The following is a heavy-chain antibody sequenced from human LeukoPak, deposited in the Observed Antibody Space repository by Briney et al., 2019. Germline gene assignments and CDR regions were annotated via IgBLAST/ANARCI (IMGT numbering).Heavy chain of an antibody. CDR3: ARAITIRGLIFDY. CDR1: GGSFSTYY. Sequence: NPSETLSLTCTVSGGSFSTYYWSWIRQPPGKGLEWIGDIYYSGSTNYNPSLKRRGTISVDTSKNQFSLKLSSVTAADTAVYYCARAITIRGLIFDYWGQGTLVTVSS. D-gene: IGHD3-10*01. V-gene: IGHV4-59*01. J-gene: IGHJ4*02. CDR2: IYYSGST.